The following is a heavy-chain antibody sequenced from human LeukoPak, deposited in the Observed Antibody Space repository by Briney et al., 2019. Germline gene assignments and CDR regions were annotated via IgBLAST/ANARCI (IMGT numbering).Heavy chain of an antibody. J-gene: IGHJ4*02. CDR1: GFTFSSYG. D-gene: IGHD3-10*01. V-gene: IGHV3-30*03. CDR3: ARDPYGSGSNDY. CDR2: ISYDGSNK. Sequence: GGSLRLSCAASGFTFSSYGMHWVRQAPGKGLEWVAVISYDGSNKYYADSVKGRFTISRDNSKNTLYLQMNSLRAEDTAVYYCARDPYGSGSNDYWGQGTLVTVSS.